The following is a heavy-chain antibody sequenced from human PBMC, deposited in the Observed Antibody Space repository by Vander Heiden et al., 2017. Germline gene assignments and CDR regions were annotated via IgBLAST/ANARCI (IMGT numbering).Heavy chain of an antibody. CDR2: TYSRSKWYN. D-gene: IGHD3-10*01. V-gene: IGHV6-1*01. J-gene: IGHJ6*02. CDR3: AREEVGDFYYGMDV. Sequence: QVQLQQSGPGLVKPSQAPSLTCAIPGDRASSHGAGWNWNRQAPSRGIEWRGRTYSRSKWYNDYAESGKSRITINPDTSKNQFSLKLNSVTPEDTAVYYCAREEVGDFYYGMDVWGQGTTVTVSS. CDR1: GDRASSHGAG.